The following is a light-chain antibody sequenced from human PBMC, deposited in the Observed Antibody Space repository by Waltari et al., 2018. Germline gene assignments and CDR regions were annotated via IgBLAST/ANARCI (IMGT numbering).Light chain of an antibody. V-gene: IGKV1-9*01. CDR3: QQANSDPLT. CDR1: QGISSS. J-gene: IGKJ4*01. CDR2: AAS. Sequence: DIQLTQSPSFLSASVGDRVTITCRANQGISSSLAWFQQKPGRAPKLLIYAASTLPGGVPSRFSGSGSGTEFTLTIINLQPEDFATYYCQQANSDPLTFGGGTKVEMK.